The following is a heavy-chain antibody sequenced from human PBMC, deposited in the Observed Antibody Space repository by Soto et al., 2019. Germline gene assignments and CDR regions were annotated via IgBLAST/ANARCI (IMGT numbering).Heavy chain of an antibody. D-gene: IGHD3-22*01. Sequence: QVQLVQSGAEVKKPGASVKVSCKASGYTFTSYGISWVRQAPGQGLEWMGWISAYNGNTNYAQKLQGRVTMTTDTSTSTADMEMRSLRSDDTAVYYCARVGYYDSSGYYYEDYWGQGTLVTVSS. CDR2: ISAYNGNT. CDR1: GYTFTSYG. J-gene: IGHJ4*02. CDR3: ARVGYYDSSGYYYEDY. V-gene: IGHV1-18*01.